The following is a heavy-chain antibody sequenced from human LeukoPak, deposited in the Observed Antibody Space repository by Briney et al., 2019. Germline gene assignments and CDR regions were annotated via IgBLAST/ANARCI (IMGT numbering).Heavy chain of an antibody. D-gene: IGHD6-19*01. CDR2: IYYSGST. CDR1: GGSISSSSYY. J-gene: IGHJ5*02. CDR3: ARDLAMADL. Sequence: SETLSLTCTVSGGSISSSSYYWGWIRQPPGKGLEWIGSIYYSGSTCYNPSLESRVTISVDKSKNQFSLKLSSVTAADTAVYYCARDLAMADLWGQGTLVTVSS. V-gene: IGHV4-39*07.